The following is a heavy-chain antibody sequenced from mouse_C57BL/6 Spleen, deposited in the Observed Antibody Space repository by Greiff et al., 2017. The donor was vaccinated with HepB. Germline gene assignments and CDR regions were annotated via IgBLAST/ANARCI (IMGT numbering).Heavy chain of an antibody. CDR2: ISSGGSYT. Sequence: VQLVESGGDLVKPGGSLKLSCAASGFTFSSYGMSWVRQTPDKRLEWVATISSGGSYTYYPDSVKGRFTISRDNAKNTLYLQMSSLKSEDTAMYYCATSTVGATVDYWGQGTTLTVSS. CDR1: GFTFSSYG. CDR3: ATSTVGATVDY. V-gene: IGHV5-6*01. D-gene: IGHD1-1*01. J-gene: IGHJ2*01.